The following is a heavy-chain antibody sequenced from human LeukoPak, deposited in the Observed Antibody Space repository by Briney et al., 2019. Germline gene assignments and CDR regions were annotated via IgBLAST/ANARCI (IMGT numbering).Heavy chain of an antibody. CDR1: GFTFSSYS. D-gene: IGHD2-15*01. J-gene: IGHJ5*01. Sequence: GGSLRLSCAASGFTFSSYSMNWVRQVPGKGLEWVSSISSSSYIYYADSLKGRFTISRDNAKKSVYLQMNSLRAEDTAVYYCARGALDAATPFDSWGQGTLVTVSS. CDR2: ISSSSYI. CDR3: ARGALDAATPFDS. V-gene: IGHV3-21*01.